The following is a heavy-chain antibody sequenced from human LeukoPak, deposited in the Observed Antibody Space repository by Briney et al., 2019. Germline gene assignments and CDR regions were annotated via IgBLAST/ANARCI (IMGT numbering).Heavy chain of an antibody. CDR2: IYYSGST. CDR1: GGSISSSSYY. Sequence: KPSETLSLTCTVSGGSISSSSYYWGWIRQPPGKGLEWIGSIYYSGSTYYNPSLKSRVTISVDTSKNQFSLKLSSVTAADTAVYYCARPHGYNYDFDYWGQGTLVTVSS. V-gene: IGHV4-39*01. CDR3: ARPHGYNYDFDY. J-gene: IGHJ4*02. D-gene: IGHD5-24*01.